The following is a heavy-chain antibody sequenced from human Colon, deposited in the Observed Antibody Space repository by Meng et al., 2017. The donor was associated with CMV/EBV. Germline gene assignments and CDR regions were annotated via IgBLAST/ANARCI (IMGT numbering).Heavy chain of an antibody. V-gene: IGHV3-30*04. CDR2: IPFDGNNE. CDR1: GFTFSSYA. J-gene: IGHJ5*02. D-gene: IGHD6-13*01. CDR3: AKDRVAAAEGWFDP. Sequence: ASGFTFSSYAMHWVRQAPGKGLEWVAVIPFDGNNEHYADSVKGRFTISRDNSKNTLYLQMNSLRAEDTAVYYCAKDRVAAAEGWFDPWGQGTLVTVSS.